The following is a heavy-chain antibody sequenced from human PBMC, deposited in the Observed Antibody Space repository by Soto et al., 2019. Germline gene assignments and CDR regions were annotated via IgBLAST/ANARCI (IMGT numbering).Heavy chain of an antibody. J-gene: IGHJ2*01. Sequence: QVQLVQSGAEVKKPGDSVKVSCKASDYTFTSFGITWVRQAPGQGLEWMGWISVNNGNTNYAQKFQGRVTMTTDTSTNTAYMELWTLRSDDTAAYYCARAFSYGSYWYFDLWGRGTLGTVSS. CDR2: ISVNNGNT. CDR3: ARAFSYGSYWYFDL. V-gene: IGHV1-18*01. CDR1: DYTFTSFG. D-gene: IGHD5-18*01.